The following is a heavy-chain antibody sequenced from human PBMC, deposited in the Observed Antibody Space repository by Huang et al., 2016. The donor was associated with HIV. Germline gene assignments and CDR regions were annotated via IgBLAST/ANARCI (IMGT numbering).Heavy chain of an antibody. D-gene: IGHD5-18*01. CDR2: IIPIFGTA. V-gene: IGHV1-69*13. CDR1: GGTFSSYA. CDR3: ARTAYSYGFRQGYNWFDP. Sequence: QVLLVQSGAEVRKPGSSVKVSCTAFGGTFSSYALSWVRKAPGQGLEWMGGIIPIFGTANYTQKFQGRVTITVDESTNTGYMELTRLTSEDTAVYYCARTAYSYGFRQGYNWFDPWGQGTPVTVSS. J-gene: IGHJ5*02.